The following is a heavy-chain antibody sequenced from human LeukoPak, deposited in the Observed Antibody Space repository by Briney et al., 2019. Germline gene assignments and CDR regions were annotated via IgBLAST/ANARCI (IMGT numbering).Heavy chain of an antibody. CDR2: ISGSGGST. CDR1: GFTFSNYG. Sequence: PGGTLRLSCAASGFTFSNYGMSWVRQAPGKGLEWVSGISGSGGSTYYADSVKGRFTISRDNSKNTLYLQMNSLRAEDTAVYYCAKDLITMVRGGYPSRGQGTLVTVSS. CDR3: AKDLITMVRGGYPS. V-gene: IGHV3-23*01. J-gene: IGHJ4*02. D-gene: IGHD3-10*01.